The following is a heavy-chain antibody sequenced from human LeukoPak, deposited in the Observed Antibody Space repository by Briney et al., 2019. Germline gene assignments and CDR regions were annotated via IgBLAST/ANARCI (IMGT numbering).Heavy chain of an antibody. CDR3: TRAPSEIGGYYPEYFRH. CDR2: IKSDGKT. J-gene: IGHJ1*01. V-gene: IGHV3-74*01. D-gene: IGHD3-22*01. CDR1: GFTFSSYW. Sequence: GGSLRLSCAASGFTFSSYWMHWVRQAPGKGLVWVSRIKSDGKTNYADSVKGRSTISRDNAKNTVSLQMNSLRAEDTGVYYCTRAPSEIGGYYPEYFRHWGQGTLVTVSS.